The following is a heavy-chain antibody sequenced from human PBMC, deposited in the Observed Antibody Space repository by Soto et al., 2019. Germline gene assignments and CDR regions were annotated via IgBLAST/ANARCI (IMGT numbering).Heavy chain of an antibody. CDR1: GFIFTSYW. V-gene: IGHV3-74*03. J-gene: IGHJ2*01. CDR2: ITNDGSST. CDR3: ARGMQGSRYFDL. Sequence: GGSLRLSCSVSGFIFTSYWMHWVRQAPGKGLVWVSRITNDGSSTTYADSVKGRFTISRDNARNTLYLQMNSLRVEDTAVYYCARGMQGSRYFDLWGRGTLVTVSS.